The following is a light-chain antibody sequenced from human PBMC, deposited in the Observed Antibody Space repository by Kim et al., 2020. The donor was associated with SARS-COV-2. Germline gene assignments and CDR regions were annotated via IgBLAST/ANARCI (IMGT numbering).Light chain of an antibody. Sequence: LGQTVRITGQGGSLRSYYARWDQQKPGQAPVLVIYGKNNRPSGIPDRVAGSSSGNTASLTITGAQTEDDADYYCNSRDSSGNHLVFGGGTQLTVL. CDR1: SLRSYY. CDR2: GKN. V-gene: IGLV3-19*01. CDR3: NSRDSSGNHLV. J-gene: IGLJ2*01.